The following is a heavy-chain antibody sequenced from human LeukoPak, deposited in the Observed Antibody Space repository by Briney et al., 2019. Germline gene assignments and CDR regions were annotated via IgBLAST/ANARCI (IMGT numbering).Heavy chain of an antibody. CDR2: IIPIFGTA. D-gene: IGHD3-3*01. CDR3: ARGYFWSGYYPNYYYYGMDV. CDR1: GGTFISYA. V-gene: IGHV1-69*13. J-gene: IGHJ6*02. Sequence: SVKVSCKASGGTFISYAISWVRQAPGQGLEWMGGIIPIFGTANYAQKFQGRVTITADESTSTAYMELSSLRSEDTAVYYCARGYFWSGYYPNYYYYGMDVWGQGTTVTVSS.